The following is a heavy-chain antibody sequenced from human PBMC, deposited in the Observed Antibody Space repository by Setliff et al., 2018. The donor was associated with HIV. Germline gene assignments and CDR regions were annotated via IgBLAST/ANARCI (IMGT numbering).Heavy chain of an antibody. D-gene: IGHD3-22*01. CDR3: ARGLYYDTSGQGGMGF. V-gene: IGHV3-74*01. CDR2: IDNDVTTT. CDR1: GFPFSDYW. Sequence: PGGSLRLSCAASGFPFSDYWMHWVRQAPGKGLVWVSHIDNDVTTTNYADSVKGRFTISRDNVKNSLYLQMNSLRAEDTALYFCARGLYYDTSGQGGMGFWGQGTLVTVSS. J-gene: IGHJ4*02.